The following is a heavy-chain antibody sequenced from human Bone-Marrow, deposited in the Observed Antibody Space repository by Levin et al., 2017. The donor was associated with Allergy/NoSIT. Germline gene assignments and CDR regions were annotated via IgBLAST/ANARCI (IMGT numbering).Heavy chain of an antibody. Sequence: ASVKVSCEASGYNFTGYYVHWVRQAPGQGLEWMGWINPNSGGAKFAQKFLGRVTLTRDTSIKTVYMEISRLTFDDTAVYYCAREGSWGPDWDWDTEVGLDTWGQGTPVIVSS. D-gene: IGHD3-16*01. J-gene: IGHJ5*01. V-gene: IGHV1-2*02. CDR3: AREGSWGPDWDWDTEVGLDT. CDR2: INPNSGGA. CDR1: GYNFTGYY.